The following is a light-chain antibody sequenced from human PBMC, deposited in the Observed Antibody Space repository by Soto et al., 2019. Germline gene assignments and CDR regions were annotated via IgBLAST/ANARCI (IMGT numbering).Light chain of an antibody. V-gene: IGKV3-15*01. CDR2: GAS. Sequence: EIVLTQSPSTLSVSPGERSTLSCRASQSVRSNLAWYQKKPCQAPRLFIFGASTRATNISARFTGSGSGTEFTLTISSLQSEDFAVYYCQQYNSYWTFGQGTKVEIK. CDR1: QSVRSN. CDR3: QQYNSYWT. J-gene: IGKJ1*01.